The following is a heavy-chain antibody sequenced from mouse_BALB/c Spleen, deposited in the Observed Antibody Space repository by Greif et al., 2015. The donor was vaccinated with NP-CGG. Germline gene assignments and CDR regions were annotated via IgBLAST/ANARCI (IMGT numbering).Heavy chain of an antibody. V-gene: IGHV5-9-3*01. CDR2: ISSGGSYT. CDR3: ARGHAWFAY. D-gene: IGHD3-3*01. Sequence: QLQQSGGGLVKPGGSLKLSCAASGFTFSSYAMSWVRQTPEKRLEWVATISSGGSYTYYPNSVKGRFTISRDNAKNTLYLQMSSLRSEDTAMCYCARGHAWFAYWGQGTLVTVSA. J-gene: IGHJ3*01. CDR1: GFTFSSYA.